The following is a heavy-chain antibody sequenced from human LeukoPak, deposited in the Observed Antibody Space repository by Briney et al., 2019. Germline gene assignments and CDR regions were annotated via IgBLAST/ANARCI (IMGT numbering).Heavy chain of an antibody. CDR1: GYTFTSYD. V-gene: IGHV1-8*01. CDR3: ARRETLHNWNDAVDY. CDR2: MNPNSGNT. D-gene: IGHD1-20*01. Sequence: ASVKVSCKASGYTFTSYDINWVRQATGQGREGMGWMNPNSGNTGYAQKLQGRVTMTRNTSISTAYMELSSLRSEDTAVYYCARRETLHNWNDAVDYWGQGTLVTVSS. J-gene: IGHJ4*02.